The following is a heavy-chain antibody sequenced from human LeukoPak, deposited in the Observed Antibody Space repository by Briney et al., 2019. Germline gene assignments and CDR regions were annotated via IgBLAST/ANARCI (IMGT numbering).Heavy chain of an antibody. CDR2: IYHSGST. J-gene: IGHJ5*02. CDR1: GGSISSGGYY. CDR3: ARDNLGSSGYYNWFDP. D-gene: IGHD3-22*01. Sequence: SETLSLTCTVSGGSISSGGYYWSWIRQPPGKGLEWIGYIYHSGSTYYNPSLKSRVTISVDRSKNQFSLKLSSVTAADTAVYYCARDNLGSSGYYNWFDPWGQGTLVTVSS. V-gene: IGHV4-30-2*01.